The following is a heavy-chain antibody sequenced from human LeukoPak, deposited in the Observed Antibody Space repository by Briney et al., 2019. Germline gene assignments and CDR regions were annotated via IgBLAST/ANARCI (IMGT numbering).Heavy chain of an antibody. Sequence: SPTLSLTFAISGDTVSSNRAAWNWIRQSPSRGLEWLGRTYYRSKWSNDYALSVKSRITINPDTSKNQFSLQLKFVTPEDTAVYYCARLVGDQVVYWGQGTLVTVSS. CDR3: ARLVGDQVVY. V-gene: IGHV6-1*01. D-gene: IGHD2-2*01. CDR2: TYYRSKWSN. CDR1: GDTVSSNRAA. J-gene: IGHJ4*02.